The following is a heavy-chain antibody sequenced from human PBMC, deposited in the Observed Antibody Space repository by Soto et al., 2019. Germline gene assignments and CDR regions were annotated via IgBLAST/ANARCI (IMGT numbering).Heavy chain of an antibody. V-gene: IGHV4-59*01. CDR3: ARAEYYYDSSGYVPTTYYYYGMDV. Sequence: PSETLSLTCTVSGGSISSYYWSWIRQPPGKGLEWIGYIYYSGSTNYNPSLKSRVTISVDTSKNQFSLKLSSVTAADTAVYYCARAEYYYDSSGYVPTTYYYYGMDVWGQGTTVTVS. CDR1: GGSISSYY. CDR2: IYYSGST. D-gene: IGHD3-22*01. J-gene: IGHJ6*02.